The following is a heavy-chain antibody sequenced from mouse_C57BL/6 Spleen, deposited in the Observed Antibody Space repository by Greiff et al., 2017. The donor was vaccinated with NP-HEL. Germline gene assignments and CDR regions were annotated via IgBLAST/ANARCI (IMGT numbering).Heavy chain of an antibody. D-gene: IGHD2-3*01. Sequence: QVQLQQPGAELVRPGSSVKLSCKASGYTFTSYWMHWVKQRPIQGLEWIGNIDPSDSETNYNQKFKDKATLTVDKSSSTAYMQLSSLTSEDSAVYYCARSDGYFFAYWGQGTLVTVAA. CDR3: ARSDGYFFAY. CDR1: GYTFTSYW. J-gene: IGHJ3*01. V-gene: IGHV1-52*01. CDR2: IDPSDSET.